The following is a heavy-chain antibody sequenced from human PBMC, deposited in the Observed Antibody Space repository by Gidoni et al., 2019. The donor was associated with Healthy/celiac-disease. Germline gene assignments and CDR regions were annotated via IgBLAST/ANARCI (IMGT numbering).Heavy chain of an antibody. D-gene: IGHD6-19*01. J-gene: IGHJ6*03. CDR2: ISYDGSNK. V-gene: IGHV3-30*18. CDR1: GFTFSSYG. Sequence: QVQLVESGGGVVQPGRSLRLSCAASGFTFSSYGMHWVRQAPGKGLEWVAVISYDGSNKYYADSVKGRFTISRDNSKNTLYLQMNSLRAEDTAVYYCAKVWTDSSGWYDDYYYYMDVWGKGTTVTVSS. CDR3: AKVWTDSSGWYDDYYYYMDV.